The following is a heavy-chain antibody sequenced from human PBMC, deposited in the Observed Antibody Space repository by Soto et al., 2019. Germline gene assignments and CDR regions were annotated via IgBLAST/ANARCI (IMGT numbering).Heavy chain of an antibody. CDR2: ISYDGSNK. J-gene: IGHJ4*02. CDR3: ANSRRGDPNPFVDY. V-gene: IGHV3-30*18. Sequence: GGSLRLSCAASGFTFSSYGMHWVRQAPGKGLEWVAVISYDGSNKYYADSVKGRFTISRDNSKNTLYLQMNSLRAEDTAVYYCANSRRGDPNPFVDYWGQGTLVTVSS. D-gene: IGHD3-10*01. CDR1: GFTFSSYG.